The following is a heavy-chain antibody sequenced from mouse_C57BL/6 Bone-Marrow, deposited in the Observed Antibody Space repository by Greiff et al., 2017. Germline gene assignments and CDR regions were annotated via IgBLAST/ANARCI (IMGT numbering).Heavy chain of an antibody. CDR2: ISAGGSYT. V-gene: IGHV5-4*03. J-gene: IGHJ4*01. Sequence: EVMLVESGGGLVKPGGSLKLSCAASGFTFSSYAMSWVRQTPEKRLEWVATISAGGSYTYYPDNVKGRFTISRDNAKNNLYLQMSHLKSEDTAMYYCARGSGPYWGQGTSVTVSS. CDR1: GFTFSSYA. CDR3: ARGSGPY. D-gene: IGHD1-3*01.